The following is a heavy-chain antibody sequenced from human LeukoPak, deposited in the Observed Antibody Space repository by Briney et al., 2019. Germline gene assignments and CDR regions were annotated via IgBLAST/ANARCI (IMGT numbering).Heavy chain of an antibody. CDR2: IYHSGST. CDR1: GYSISSGYY. Sequence: SETLSLTCTVSGYSISSGYYWGWIRQPPGRGLEWIGSIYHSGSTYYNPSLKSRVTISVDTSKNQFSLKLGAVTAADTGVYYWAGGGGDFWSGVLFDYWGQGTLVTVSS. J-gene: IGHJ4*02. CDR3: AGGGGDFWSGVLFDY. V-gene: IGHV4-38-2*02. D-gene: IGHD3-3*01.